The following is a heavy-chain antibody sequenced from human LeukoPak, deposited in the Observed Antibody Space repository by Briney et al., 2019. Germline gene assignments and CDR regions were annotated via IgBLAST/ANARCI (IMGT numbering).Heavy chain of an antibody. Sequence: GGSLGLSCGASGFTFSSYAMHWVRQAPGKGLEWVAVISYDGSNKYYADSVKGRFTISRDNSKNTLYLQMNSLRAEDTAVYYCARDQKAYYDFWSGYSQYNWFDPWGQGTLVTVSS. V-gene: IGHV3-30-3*01. CDR2: ISYDGSNK. CDR3: ARDQKAYYDFWSGYSQYNWFDP. CDR1: GFTFSSYA. D-gene: IGHD3-3*01. J-gene: IGHJ5*02.